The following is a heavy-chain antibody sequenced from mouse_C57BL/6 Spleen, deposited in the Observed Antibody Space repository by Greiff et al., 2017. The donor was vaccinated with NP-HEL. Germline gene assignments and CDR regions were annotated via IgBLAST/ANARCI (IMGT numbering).Heavy chain of an antibody. V-gene: IGHV1-80*01. CDR2: IYPGDGDT. Sequence: VQLQQSGAELVKPGASVKISCKASGYAFSSYWMNWVKQRPGKGLEWIGQIYPGDGDTNYNGKFKGKATLTADKSSSTAYMQLSSLTSEDSAVYFCARGLAITTVVDWGQGTTLTVSS. D-gene: IGHD1-1*01. CDR1: GYAFSSYW. CDR3: ARGLAITTVVD. J-gene: IGHJ2*01.